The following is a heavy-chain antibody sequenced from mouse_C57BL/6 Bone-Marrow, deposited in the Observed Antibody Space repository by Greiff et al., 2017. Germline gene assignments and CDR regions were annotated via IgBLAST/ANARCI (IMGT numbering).Heavy chain of an antibody. D-gene: IGHD2-5*01. V-gene: IGHV3-6*01. CDR1: GYSITSGYY. CDR3: ARVSKLAMDY. J-gene: IGHJ4*01. Sequence: EVQLQESGPGLVKPSQSLSLTCSVTGYSITSGYYWNWIRQFPGNKLEWMGYISYDGSNNYNPSLKNRISITRDTSKNQFFLKLNSVTTEDTATYYCARVSKLAMDYWGQGTSVTVSS. CDR2: ISYDGSN.